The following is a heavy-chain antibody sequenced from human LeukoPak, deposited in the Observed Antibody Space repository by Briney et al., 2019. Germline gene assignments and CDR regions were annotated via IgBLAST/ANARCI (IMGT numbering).Heavy chain of an antibody. D-gene: IGHD1-26*01. V-gene: IGHV1-2*02. CDR1: GYTFTGYY. J-gene: IGHJ4*02. CDR2: INPNSGGT. CDR3: ARDPTRGTPPGYYFDY. Sequence: GASVKVSCKASGYTFTGYYMHWVRQAPGQGLEWMGWINPNSGGTNYAQKFQGRVTMTRDTFISTAYMELSRLRSDDTAVYYCARDPTRGTPPGYYFDYWGQGTLVTVSS.